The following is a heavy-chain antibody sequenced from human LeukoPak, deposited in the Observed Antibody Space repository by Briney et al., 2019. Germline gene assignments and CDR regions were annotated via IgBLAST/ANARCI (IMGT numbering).Heavy chain of an antibody. CDR2: IYHSGST. Sequence: KHSETLSLTCAVSGYSISSGYYWGWIRQPPGKGLEWIGSIYHSGSTYYNPSLKSRVTISVDTSKNQFSLKLSSVTAADTAVYYCASRGGSYSDDFDYWGQGTLVTVSS. CDR1: GYSISSGYY. CDR3: ASRGGSYSDDFDY. D-gene: IGHD1-26*01. J-gene: IGHJ4*02. V-gene: IGHV4-38-2*01.